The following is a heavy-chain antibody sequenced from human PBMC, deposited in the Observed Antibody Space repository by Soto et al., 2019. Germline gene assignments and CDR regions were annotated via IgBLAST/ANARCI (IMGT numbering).Heavy chain of an antibody. CDR3: ARSYYPYYFDY. D-gene: IGHD1-26*01. Sequence: SETLSLTCAVYGGSFSGYYWSWIRQPPGKGLEWIGEINHSGSTNYNPSLKSRVTISVDTSKNQFSLKLSSVTAADTAVYYCARSYYPYYFDYWGQGTLVTVSS. CDR2: INHSGST. CDR1: GGSFSGYY. V-gene: IGHV4-34*01. J-gene: IGHJ4*02.